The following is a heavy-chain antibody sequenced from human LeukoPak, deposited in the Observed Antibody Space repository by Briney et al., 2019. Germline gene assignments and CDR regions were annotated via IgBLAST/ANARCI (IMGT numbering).Heavy chain of an antibody. D-gene: IGHD2-2*01. CDR2: ISFDGSDQ. CDR1: GFTFSSYG. V-gene: IGHV3-30*18. J-gene: IGHJ4*02. Sequence: GGSLRLSCAASGFTFSSYGMHWVRQAPGKGLEWVAVISFDGSDQYYADPVKGRFTVSRDNSKNTLYLQMNSLRAEDTAVYYCAKLGCSSTRCYINYWGQGTLVTVSS. CDR3: AKLGCSSTRCYINY.